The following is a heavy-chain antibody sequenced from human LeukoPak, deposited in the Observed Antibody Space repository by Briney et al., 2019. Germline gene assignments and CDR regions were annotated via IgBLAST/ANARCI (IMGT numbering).Heavy chain of an antibody. D-gene: IGHD2-21*02. CDR2: IYTSGST. J-gene: IGHJ4*02. Sequence: SETLSLACTVSGGSISSGSYYWSWIRQPAGKGLEWIGRIYTSGSTNYNPSLKSRVTISVDTSKNQFSLKLSSVTAADTAVYYCARDRVGCGGDCYHFDYWGQGTLVTVSS. CDR3: ARDRVGCGGDCYHFDY. CDR1: GGSISSGSYY. V-gene: IGHV4-61*02.